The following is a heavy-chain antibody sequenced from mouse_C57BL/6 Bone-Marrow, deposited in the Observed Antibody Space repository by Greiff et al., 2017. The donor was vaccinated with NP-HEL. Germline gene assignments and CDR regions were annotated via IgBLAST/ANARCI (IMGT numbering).Heavy chain of an antibody. J-gene: IGHJ2*01. D-gene: IGHD1-1*01. CDR1: GYTFTSYW. CDR2: IYPGSGST. CDR3: ARGHYYGSSYADY. Sequence: QVQLKESGAELVKPGASVKMSCKASGYTFTSYWITWVKQRPGQGLEWIGDIYPGSGSTNYNEKFKSKATLTVDTSSSTAYMQLSSLTSEDSAVYYCARGHYYGSSYADYWGQGTTLTVSS. V-gene: IGHV1-55*01.